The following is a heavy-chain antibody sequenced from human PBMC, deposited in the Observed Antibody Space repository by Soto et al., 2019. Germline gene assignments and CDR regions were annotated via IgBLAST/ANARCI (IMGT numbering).Heavy chain of an antibody. V-gene: IGHV1-18*04. CDR3: ARVVKAGDYGDYGRYYFDY. Sequence: QVQLVQSGAEVKKPGASVKVSCKASGYTFTTYGITWVRQAPGQGLGWWGRLSAYSGNTNNAQKLQGRLTVTTDISTNTAYMDMRSLRSDDTAVYYCARVVKAGDYGDYGRYYFDYWGHGTLVTVSS. CDR1: GYTFTTYG. J-gene: IGHJ4*01. CDR2: LSAYSGNT. D-gene: IGHD4-17*01.